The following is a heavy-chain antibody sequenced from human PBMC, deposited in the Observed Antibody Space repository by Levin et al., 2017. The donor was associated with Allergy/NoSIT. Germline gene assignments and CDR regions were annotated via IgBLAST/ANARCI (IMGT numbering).Heavy chain of an antibody. J-gene: IGHJ5*01. Sequence: GESLKISCAASGFTFSTYWMHWVRRAPGKGLVWVSRITNDGSTTTYADSVKGRFTVSRDNAKNTLYLQMNSLRAEDTALYYCARDRGRNTLDSWGQGTLVTVSS. V-gene: IGHV3-74*01. CDR2: ITNDGSTT. D-gene: IGHD1-14*01. CDR1: GFTFSTYW. CDR3: ARDRGRNTLDS.